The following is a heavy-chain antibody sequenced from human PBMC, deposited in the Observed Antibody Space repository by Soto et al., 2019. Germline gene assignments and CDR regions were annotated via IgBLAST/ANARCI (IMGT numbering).Heavy chain of an antibody. D-gene: IGHD3-22*01. CDR3: ARGDYYDRHDY. V-gene: IGHV1-3*01. J-gene: IGHJ4*02. CDR1: GYTFTDYA. Sequence: QVQLVQSGAEVKKPGASVKVSCKASGYTFTDYALHWVRQAPGQRLEWMGWINAGNGNTKCSQKFQGRVTITRDTSASTAYMKLSSLNSEDTAVYYCARGDYYDRHDYWGQGTLVTVSS. CDR2: INAGNGNT.